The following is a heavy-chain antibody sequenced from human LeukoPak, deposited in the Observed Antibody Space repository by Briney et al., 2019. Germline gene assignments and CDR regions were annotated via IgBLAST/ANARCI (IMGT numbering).Heavy chain of an antibody. CDR1: GYTFTGYY. D-gene: IGHD1-1*01. Sequence: ASVTVSCTASGYTFTGYYMHCVRQAPGQGLEWMGWINPNSGGTNYAQKFQGRVTMTRDTSISTAYMELSRLRSDDTAVYYCARGYNWNPFDYWGQGTLVTVSS. CDR3: ARGYNWNPFDY. V-gene: IGHV1-2*02. J-gene: IGHJ4*02. CDR2: INPNSGGT.